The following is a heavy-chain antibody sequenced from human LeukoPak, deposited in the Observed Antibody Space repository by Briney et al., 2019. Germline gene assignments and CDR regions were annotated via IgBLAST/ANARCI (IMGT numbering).Heavy chain of an antibody. D-gene: IGHD3-10*01. Sequence: SETLSLTCTVSGGSISSSSYYWGWIRQPPGKGLEWIGSIYYSGSTYYNPSLKSRVTISVDTSKNQFSLKLSSVTAADTAVYYCARLDGGYYYYYYMDVWGKGTTVTVSS. CDR2: IYYSGST. V-gene: IGHV4-39*01. CDR1: GGSISSSSYY. CDR3: ARLDGGYYYYYYMDV. J-gene: IGHJ6*03.